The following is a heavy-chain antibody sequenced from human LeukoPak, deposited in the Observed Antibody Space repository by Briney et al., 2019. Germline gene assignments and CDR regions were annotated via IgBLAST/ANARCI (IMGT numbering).Heavy chain of an antibody. V-gene: IGHV3-11*06. CDR2: ISSSSSYT. CDR1: GFTFSDYY. D-gene: IGHD6-13*01. Sequence: GGSLRLSCAASGFTFSDYYMSWIRQAPGKGLEWVSYISSSSSYTNYADSVKGRLTISRDNAKNSLYLQMNSLRAEDTAVYYCARAAIARAGKYYFDYWGQGSLVTVSS. J-gene: IGHJ4*02. CDR3: ARAAIARAGKYYFDY.